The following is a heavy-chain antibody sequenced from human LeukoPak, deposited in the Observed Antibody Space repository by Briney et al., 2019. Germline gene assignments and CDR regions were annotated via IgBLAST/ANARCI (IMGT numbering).Heavy chain of an antibody. J-gene: IGHJ4*02. Sequence: ASVKVSCKAAGYTFTSYYMHWVRQAPGQGLERMGIINPSGGSTSYAQKFQGRVTMTRDTSTSTVYMELSSLRSEDTAVYYCARVGGRNYYDSSGYYLEAFDYWGQGTLVTVSS. CDR3: ARVGGRNYYDSSGYYLEAFDY. CDR1: GYTFTSYY. D-gene: IGHD3-22*01. V-gene: IGHV1-46*01. CDR2: INPSGGST.